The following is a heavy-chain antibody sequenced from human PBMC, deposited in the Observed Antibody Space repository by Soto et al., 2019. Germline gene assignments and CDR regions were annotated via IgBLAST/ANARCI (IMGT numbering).Heavy chain of an antibody. V-gene: IGHV1-2*04. CDR2: INPNSGGT. J-gene: IGHJ6*02. Sequence: ASVKVSCKASGYTFTGYYMHWVRQAPGQGLEWMGWINPNSGGTNYAQKFQGWVTMTRDTSISTAYMELSRLRSDDTAVYYCATTHPSYDSSGYPDYYYYGMDVWGQGTTVTVSS. D-gene: IGHD3-22*01. CDR3: ATTHPSYDSSGYPDYYYYGMDV. CDR1: GYTFTGYY.